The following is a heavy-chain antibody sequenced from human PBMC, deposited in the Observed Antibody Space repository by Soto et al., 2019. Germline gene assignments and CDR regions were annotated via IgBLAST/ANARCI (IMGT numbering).Heavy chain of an antibody. J-gene: IGHJ4*02. CDR1: GDSFSGNIAA. Sequence: QTLSLTFAISGDSFSGNIAAWNWIRQSPSRGLEWLGRTYYRSRWYNDYAVSVKSRITVTPDTSKNQFSLHLNSVTPEDTAVYYCAREFPSYESSDSYFDYWGQGALVTASS. CDR3: AREFPSYESSDSYFDY. D-gene: IGHD3-22*01. V-gene: IGHV6-1*01. CDR2: TYYRSRWYN.